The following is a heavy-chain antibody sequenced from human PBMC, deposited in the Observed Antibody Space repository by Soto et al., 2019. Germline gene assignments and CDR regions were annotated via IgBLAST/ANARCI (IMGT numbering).Heavy chain of an antibody. CDR1: GYTFTSYY. CDR2: INPSGGST. CDR3: ARDRDYDILTGPKYNWLDP. D-gene: IGHD3-9*01. V-gene: IGHV1-46*01. Sequence: ASVKVSCKASGYTFTSYYMHWVRQAPGQGIEWIGIINPSGGSTSYAQKFQGRVTMTRDTSTSTVYMELSSLRSEDTAVYYCARDRDYDILTGPKYNWLDPWGQGTLVTVSS. J-gene: IGHJ5*02.